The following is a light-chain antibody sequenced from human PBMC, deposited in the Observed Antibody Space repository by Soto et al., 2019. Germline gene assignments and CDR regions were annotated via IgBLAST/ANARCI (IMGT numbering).Light chain of an antibody. CDR1: QSIRHY. Sequence: DIQMTQSPPTLSASVGDRVTITCRASQSIRHYLAWYQQMPGKAPKLLIYGASNLQSGVPSRFSGSGSGTEFTRTISSLQPDDFGTYFCQHHNSYSQTFGQGTKVEIK. V-gene: IGKV1-5*01. J-gene: IGKJ1*01. CDR2: GAS. CDR3: QHHNSYSQT.